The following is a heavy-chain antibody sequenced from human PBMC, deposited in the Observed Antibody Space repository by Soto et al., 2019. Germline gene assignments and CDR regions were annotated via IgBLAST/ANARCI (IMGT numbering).Heavy chain of an antibody. CDR1: EFTFKSYG. Sequence: QVQLVESGGGVVQAGRSLRLSCVASEFTFKSYGVHWVRQAPGKGLAWVAVMSYDGNKKHYADSVRGRFTISRDNSKNTLYLQMNSLRTEDTAVYYGAKDSYRGDIVLTPAPYGNDYWGQGTLVTVSS. CDR2: MSYDGNKK. D-gene: IGHD2-2*01. J-gene: IGHJ4*02. V-gene: IGHV3-30*18. CDR3: AKDSYRGDIVLTPAPYGNDY.